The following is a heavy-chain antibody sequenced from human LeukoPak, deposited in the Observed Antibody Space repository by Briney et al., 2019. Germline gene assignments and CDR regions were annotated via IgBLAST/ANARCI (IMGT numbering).Heavy chain of an antibody. CDR3: AKGRLAAAFTRGEDY. Sequence: GRSLRLSCAASGFTFSSYAMHWGRQAPGKGLEWVAVISYDGDNKYSADSVKGRFTISRDNPKNTLFLQMNSLRAEDTALYYCAKGRLAAAFTRGEDYWGQGTLVTVSS. D-gene: IGHD6-13*01. V-gene: IGHV3-30*18. CDR1: GFTFSSYA. J-gene: IGHJ4*02. CDR2: ISYDGDNK.